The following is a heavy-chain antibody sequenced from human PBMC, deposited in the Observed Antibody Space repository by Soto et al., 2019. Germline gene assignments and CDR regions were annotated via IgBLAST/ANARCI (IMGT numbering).Heavy chain of an antibody. Sequence: QLQLQESGPGLVKPSETLSLTCTVSGGSISSSSYYWGWIRQPPGKGLEWIGSIYYSGSTYYNPSLKSRVTISVDTSKNQFSLKLSSVTAADTAVYYCARHSLIVVVPAARHPFDYWGQGTLVTVSS. J-gene: IGHJ4*02. D-gene: IGHD2-2*01. CDR1: GGSISSSSYY. V-gene: IGHV4-39*01. CDR2: IYYSGST. CDR3: ARHSLIVVVPAARHPFDY.